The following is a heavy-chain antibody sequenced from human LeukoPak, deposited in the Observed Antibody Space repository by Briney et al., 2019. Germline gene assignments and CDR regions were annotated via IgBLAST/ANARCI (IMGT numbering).Heavy chain of an antibody. CDR1: GFAVSSNY. V-gene: IGHV3-53*01. CDR3: ARDPPGSL. J-gene: IGHJ4*02. CDR2: IYSGGST. Sequence: GGSLRLSCAASGFAVSSNYMSWVRQAPGKGLEWVSVIYSGGSTYYADSVKGRFTISRDNSKNTLHLQMNSLRAEDTAVYYCARDPPGSLWGQGTLVTVSS.